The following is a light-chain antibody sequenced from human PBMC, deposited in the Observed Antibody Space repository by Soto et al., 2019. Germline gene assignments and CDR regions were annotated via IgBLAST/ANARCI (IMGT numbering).Light chain of an antibody. CDR3: QQANSFPIT. J-gene: IGKJ5*01. CDR2: SAS. V-gene: IGKV1-12*01. CDR1: QSISSW. Sequence: DIHMTQSPSTLSAFVGDRVTITCRASQSISSWLAWYQQKPGKAPKLLIYSASSLQSGVPSRFSGSGSGTDFTLTISSLQPEDFATYYCQQANSFPITFGQGTRLEIK.